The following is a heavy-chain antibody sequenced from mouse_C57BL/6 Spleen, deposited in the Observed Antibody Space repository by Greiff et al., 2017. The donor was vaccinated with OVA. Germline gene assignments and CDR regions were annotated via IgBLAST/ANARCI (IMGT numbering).Heavy chain of an antibody. V-gene: IGHV5-12*01. Sequence: EVQLMESGGGLVQPGGSLKLSCAASGFTFSDYYMYWVRQTPEKRLEWVAYISNGGGSTYYPDTVKGRFTISRDNAKNTLYLQMSRLKSEDTAMYYCARATTAYWGQGTLVTVSA. CDR3: ARATTAY. CDR1: GFTFSDYY. CDR2: ISNGGGST. J-gene: IGHJ3*01. D-gene: IGHD2-12*01.